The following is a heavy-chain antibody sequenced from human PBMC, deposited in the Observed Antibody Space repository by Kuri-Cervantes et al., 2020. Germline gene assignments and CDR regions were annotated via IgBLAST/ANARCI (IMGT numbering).Heavy chain of an antibody. CDR2: IGTAGDT. V-gene: IGHV3-13*01. J-gene: IGHJ6*02. CDR1: GFTFDDYT. Sequence: GESLKISCAASGFTFDDYTMHWVRQAPGKGLEWVSAIGTAGDTYYPGSVKGRFTISRENAKNSLYLQMNSLRAGDTAVYYCARVNKGYDFWSGYYTHYGMDVWGQGTTVTVSS. CDR3: ARVNKGYDFWSGYYTHYGMDV. D-gene: IGHD3-3*01.